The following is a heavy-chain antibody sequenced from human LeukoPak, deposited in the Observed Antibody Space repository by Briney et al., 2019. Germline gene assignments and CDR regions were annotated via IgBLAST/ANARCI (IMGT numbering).Heavy chain of an antibody. V-gene: IGHV1-2*06. D-gene: IGHD3-22*01. CDR3: ARENYYDSSGYFYYYYGMDV. J-gene: IGHJ6*02. CDR2: INPNSGGT. CDR1: GYTFTSYY. Sequence: GASVKVSCKASGYTFTSYYMHWVRQAPGQGLEWMGRINPNSGGTNYAQKFQGRVTMTRDTSISTAYMELSRLRSDDTAVYYCARENYYDSSGYFYYYYGMDVWGQGTTVTVSS.